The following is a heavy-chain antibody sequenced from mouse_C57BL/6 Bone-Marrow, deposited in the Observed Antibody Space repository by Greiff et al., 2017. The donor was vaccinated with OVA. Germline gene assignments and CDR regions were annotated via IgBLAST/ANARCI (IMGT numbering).Heavy chain of an antibody. J-gene: IGHJ2*01. V-gene: IGHV5-6*01. D-gene: IGHD3-2*02. Sequence: EVKLMESGGDLVKPGGSLKLSCAASGYTFSSYGMSWVRQTPDKRLAWVATLSSGGSYTYYPDSVKGRFTLSRDNAKNTLYLQMSSLKSEDTARYYCASAQATRDYWGQGTTLTVSS. CDR3: ASAQATRDY. CDR1: GYTFSSYG. CDR2: LSSGGSYT.